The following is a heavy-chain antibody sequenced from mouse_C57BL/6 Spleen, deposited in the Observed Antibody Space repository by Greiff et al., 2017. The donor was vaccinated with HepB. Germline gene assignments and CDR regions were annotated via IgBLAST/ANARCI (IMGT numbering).Heavy chain of an antibody. CDR1: GFSFNTYA. CDR2: IRSKSNNYAT. CDR3: VRGDYDPAWFAY. V-gene: IGHV10-1*01. J-gene: IGHJ3*01. Sequence: EVMLVESGGGLVQPKGSLKLSCAASGFSFNTYAMNWVRQAPGKGLEWVARIRSKSNNYATYYADSVKDRFTISRDDSESMLYLQMNNLKTEDTAMYYCVRGDYDPAWFAYWGQGTLVTVSA. D-gene: IGHD2-4*01.